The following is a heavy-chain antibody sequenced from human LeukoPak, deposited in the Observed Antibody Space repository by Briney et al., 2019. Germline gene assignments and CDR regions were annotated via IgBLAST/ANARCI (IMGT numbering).Heavy chain of an antibody. CDR1: GYTLTELS. D-gene: IGHD3-10*01. CDR2: FDPEDGET. CDR3: ARGQLLWFGELPYFDY. V-gene: IGHV1-24*01. Sequence: ASVKVSCKVSGYTLTELSMHWVRQAPGKGLEWMGGFDPEDGETIYAQKFQGRVTMTEDTSTDTAYMELSSLRSEDTAVYYCARGQLLWFGELPYFDYWGQGTLVTVSS. J-gene: IGHJ4*02.